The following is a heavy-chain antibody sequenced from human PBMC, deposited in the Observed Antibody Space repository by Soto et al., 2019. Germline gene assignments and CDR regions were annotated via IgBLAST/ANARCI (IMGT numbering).Heavy chain of an antibody. J-gene: IGHJ6*04. V-gene: IGHV1-18*01. CDR3: ASLSIFGVVLYYYGMDV. CDR2: ISAYNGNT. D-gene: IGHD3-3*01. CDR1: GYTFTSYG. Sequence: ASVKVSCKASGYTFTSYGISWVRQAPGQGLEWMGWISAYNGNTNYAQKLQGRVTMTTDTSTSTAYMELRSLRSDDTAVYYCASLSIFGVVLYYYGMDVWGKGTTVTVSS.